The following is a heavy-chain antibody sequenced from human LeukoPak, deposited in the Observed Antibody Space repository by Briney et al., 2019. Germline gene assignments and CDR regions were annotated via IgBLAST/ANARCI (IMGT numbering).Heavy chain of an antibody. V-gene: IGHV3-11*04. CDR1: GFVFSDHY. Sequence: GGSLRLSCAASGFVFSDHYMYWIRQAPGKGLEWLSYISNSGDTIYNADSVKGRFTISRDNAKNSLYLQMNSLRAEDTAVYYCASRGSVFSRGYYYYYMDVWGKGTTVTVSS. J-gene: IGHJ6*03. CDR2: ISNSGDTI. D-gene: IGHD3-10*01. CDR3: ASRGSVFSRGYYYYYMDV.